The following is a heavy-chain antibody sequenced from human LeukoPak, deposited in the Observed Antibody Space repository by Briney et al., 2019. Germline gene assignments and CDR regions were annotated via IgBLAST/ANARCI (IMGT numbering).Heavy chain of an antibody. CDR3: ARSQLDQVADY. Sequence: KPSETLSLTCTVSGDSIGTYFWNWIRQPPGKGLEWIGSIYHSGSTYYNPSLKSRVTISVDTSKNQFSLKLSSVTAADTAVYYCARSQLDQVADYWGQGTLVTVSS. CDR2: IYHSGST. D-gene: IGHD1-1*01. J-gene: IGHJ4*02. V-gene: IGHV4-38-2*02. CDR1: GDSIGTYF.